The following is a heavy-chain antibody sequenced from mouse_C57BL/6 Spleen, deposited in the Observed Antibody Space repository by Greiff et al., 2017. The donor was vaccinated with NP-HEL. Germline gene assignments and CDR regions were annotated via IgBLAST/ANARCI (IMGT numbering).Heavy chain of an antibody. CDR1: GYTFTSYW. J-gene: IGHJ4*01. D-gene: IGHD1-1*01. V-gene: IGHV1-53*01. CDR2: INPSNGGT. CDR3: ARERYYYYAMDY. Sequence: QVQLQQPGTELVKPGASVKLSCKASGYTFTSYWMPWVKQRPGQGLEWIGNINPSNGGTNYNEKFKSKATLTVDKSSSTAYMQLSSLTSEDSAVYYCARERYYYYAMDYWGQGTSVTVSS.